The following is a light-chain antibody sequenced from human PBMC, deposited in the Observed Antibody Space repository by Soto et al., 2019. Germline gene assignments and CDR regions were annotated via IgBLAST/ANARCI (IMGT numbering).Light chain of an antibody. J-gene: IGKJ2*01. V-gene: IGKV1-5*01. Sequence: DIQMTQSPSTLSASVGDRITITCRASRSVNRRVACYQQKPGRAPNLLIYDASTLESGVPSRFSGSGSGTEFTRTVSSLQPDDSATYYFQHYKSLPHTFGQATKLEMK. CDR3: QHYKSLPHT. CDR1: RSVNRR. CDR2: DAS.